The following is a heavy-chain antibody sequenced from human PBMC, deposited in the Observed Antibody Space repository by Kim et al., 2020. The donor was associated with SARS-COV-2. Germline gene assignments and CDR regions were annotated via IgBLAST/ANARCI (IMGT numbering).Heavy chain of an antibody. D-gene: IGHD3-22*01. CDR3: ARASPTYYYDSSGYYYV. J-gene: IGHJ6*01. CDR2: INHSGST. V-gene: IGHV4-34*01. Sequence: SETLSLTCAVYGGSFSGYYWSWIRQPPGKGLEWIGEINHSGSTNYNPSLKSRVTISVDTSKNQFSLKLSSVTAADTAVYYCARASPTYYYDSSGYYYVW. CDR1: GGSFSGYY.